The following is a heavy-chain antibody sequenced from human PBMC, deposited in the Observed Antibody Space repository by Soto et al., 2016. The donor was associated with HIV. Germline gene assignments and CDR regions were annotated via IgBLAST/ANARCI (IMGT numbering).Heavy chain of an antibody. Sequence: ELQLLESGGGLVQPGGSLRLSCAASGFTFNNYAMSWVRQAPGKGLEWVSAISSSSSNTYYTDSVRGRFTISRDNSKNTLYLQMSSLRVEDTAVYFCVKPDSSGYSTIDAFDMWGQGTMVTVSS. CDR3: VKPDSSGYSTIDAFDM. CDR2: ISSSSSNT. J-gene: IGHJ3*02. V-gene: IGHV3-23*01. CDR1: GFTFNNYA. D-gene: IGHD3-22*01.